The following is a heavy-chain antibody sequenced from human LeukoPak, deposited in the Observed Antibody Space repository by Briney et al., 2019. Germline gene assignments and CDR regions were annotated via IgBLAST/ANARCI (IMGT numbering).Heavy chain of an antibody. CDR2: ISGSGGST. V-gene: IGHV3-23*01. CDR1: GFTFSSYA. D-gene: IGHD6-19*01. Sequence: GGSLRLSCAASGFTFSSYAMSWVRQAPGKGLEWVSGISGSGGSTYYADSVKGRFTISRDNSENTLYLQMNSLRAEDTAVYYCARASSQWLVPYWGQGTLVTVSS. J-gene: IGHJ4*02. CDR3: ARASSQWLVPY.